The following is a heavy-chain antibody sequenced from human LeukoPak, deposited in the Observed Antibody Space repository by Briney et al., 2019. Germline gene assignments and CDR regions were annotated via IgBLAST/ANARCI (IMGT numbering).Heavy chain of an antibody. D-gene: IGHD1-26*01. CDR1: GFTFSSYS. J-gene: IGHJ4*02. CDR2: ITASGTAM. CDR3: ASSGSYRFDY. V-gene: IGHV3-48*02. Sequence: PGGSLRLSSAASGFTFSSYSMNWVRQAPGKGLEWVSHITASGTAMFYADSVKGRFTISRDNAKNSLYLQMNSLRDEDTAVHYCASSGSYRFDYWGQGTLVTVSS.